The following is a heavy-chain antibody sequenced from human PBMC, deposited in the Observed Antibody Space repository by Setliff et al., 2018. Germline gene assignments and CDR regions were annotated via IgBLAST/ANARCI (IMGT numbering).Heavy chain of an antibody. Sequence: SETLSLTCAVYGGSFSGYYWSWIRQPPGKRLEWIGEIIHSGSTNYNPSLKSRVTISMDTSKNQFYLKVSSVTAADTAVYSCARSFSRREKFLLDYWGQGALVTVSS. CDR1: GGSFSGYY. V-gene: IGHV4-34*12. CDR3: ARSFSRREKFLLDY. J-gene: IGHJ4*02. CDR2: IIHSGST.